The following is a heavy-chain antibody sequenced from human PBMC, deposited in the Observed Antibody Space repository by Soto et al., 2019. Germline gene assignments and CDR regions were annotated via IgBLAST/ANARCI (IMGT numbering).Heavy chain of an antibody. V-gene: IGHV1-69*08. D-gene: IGHD3-10*01. J-gene: IGHJ4*02. CDR3: ARDGSITMVRGVIDC. Sequence: QVQLVQSGAEVKKPGSSVKVSCKASGGTFSSYTISWVRQAPGQGLEWMGRIIPILGIANYAQKFQGRVTITADKSTRTAYMELSSLRSEDTAVYYCARDGSITMVRGVIDCWGQGTLVTVSS. CDR1: GGTFSSYT. CDR2: IIPILGIA.